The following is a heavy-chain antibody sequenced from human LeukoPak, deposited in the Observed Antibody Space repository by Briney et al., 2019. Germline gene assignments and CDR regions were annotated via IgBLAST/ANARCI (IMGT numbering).Heavy chain of an antibody. D-gene: IGHD6-13*01. J-gene: IGHJ4*02. CDR3: AKDRGAAAAGTDY. Sequence: GGSLRLSCAASGFTVSSNYMSWVRQAPGKGLEWVSVIYSGGGTYYADSVKGRFTISRDNSKNTLYLQMNSLRAEDTAVYYCAKDRGAAAAGTDYWGQGTLVTVSS. CDR1: GFTVSSNY. V-gene: IGHV3-66*01. CDR2: IYSGGGT.